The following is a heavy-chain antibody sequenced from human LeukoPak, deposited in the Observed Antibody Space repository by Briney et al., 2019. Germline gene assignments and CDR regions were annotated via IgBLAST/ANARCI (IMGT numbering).Heavy chain of an antibody. V-gene: IGHV3-30*18. J-gene: IGHJ4*02. D-gene: IGHD1-14*01. CDR3: AKESQAEEPFVY. CDR2: ISYDGSNK. CDR1: GFTFGSYG. Sequence: GGSLRLSCAASGFTFGSYGMHWVRQAPGKGLERVAVISYDGSNKYYADSVGGRFTISRDNSKNTLYLQMNSLRAEDTAVYSCAKESQAEEPFVYWGQGTLVTVSS.